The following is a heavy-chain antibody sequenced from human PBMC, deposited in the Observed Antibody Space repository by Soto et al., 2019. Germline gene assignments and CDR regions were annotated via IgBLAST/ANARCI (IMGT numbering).Heavy chain of an antibody. Sequence: QVQLVQSGAEVKTPGASVTASCKASGYTFTSYYLHWLRQARGQGLEWMGIISPSSGGTRFSQRCQVTVTMTKDTSTGTIYMDLRRLTFEATAVYSCACSVSTKTAPFDYWGQGTLVTVSS. CDR3: ACSVSTKTAPFDY. J-gene: IGHJ4*02. CDR1: GYTFTSYY. V-gene: IGHV1-46*01. D-gene: IGHD4-17*01. CDR2: ISPSSGGT.